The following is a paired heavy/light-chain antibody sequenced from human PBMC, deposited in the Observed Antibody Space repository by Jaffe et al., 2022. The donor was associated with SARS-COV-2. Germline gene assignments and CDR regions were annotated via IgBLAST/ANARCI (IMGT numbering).Light chain of an antibody. CDR3: LQYNSYPPT. J-gene: IGKJ2*01. CDR2: TAS. CDR1: QDIRND. V-gene: IGKV1-17*01. Sequence: DIQMTQSPSSLSASVGDRVTITCRASQDIRNDLGWYQQKPGKAPKRLIYTASSLQSGVPSRFSGSGSGTEFTLTISSLQPEDFATYYCLQYNSYPPTFGQGTKLEIK.
Heavy chain of an antibody. CDR2: IYYSGST. D-gene: IGHD1-7*01. J-gene: IGHJ4*02. CDR1: GGSITTYY. CDR3: TRGGNSPPWNYYFDF. V-gene: IGHV4-59*01. Sequence: QVQLQESGPGLVKPSETLSLTCTVSGGSITTYYWGWIRQLPGKGLEWIGYIYYSGSTNYNPSLKSRVTISMDTSKNQFSLKLSSVTPADTAVYYCTRGGNSPPWNYYFDFWGQGTLVTVSS.